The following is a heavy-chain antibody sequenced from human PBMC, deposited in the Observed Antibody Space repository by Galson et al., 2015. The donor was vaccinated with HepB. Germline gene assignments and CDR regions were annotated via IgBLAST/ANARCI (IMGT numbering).Heavy chain of an antibody. CDR3: ARGYCANGVCSRGY. Sequence: SLRLSCAASGFTFSSYAMSWVRQAPGKGLEWVSAISGSGGSTYYADSVKGRFTISRDNSKNTLYLQMSSLRPEDTAVYYCARGYCANGVCSRGYWGQGTTVTVSS. V-gene: IGHV3-23*01. CDR2: ISGSGGST. J-gene: IGHJ4*02. CDR1: GFTFSSYA. D-gene: IGHD2-8*01.